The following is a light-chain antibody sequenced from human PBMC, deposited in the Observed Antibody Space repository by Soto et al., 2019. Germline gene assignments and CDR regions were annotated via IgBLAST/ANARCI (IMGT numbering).Light chain of an antibody. J-gene: IGKJ4*01. CDR3: QQRRDWPLT. CDR2: DTS. CDR1: QSLGYY. V-gene: IGKV3-11*01. Sequence: EIVLTQSPATLSLSPGERATLSCRASQSLGYYLAWFQQKHGQAPRLLIYDTSNRASGIPDRFSGSGSGTDFTLTIRSLDPEDFAVYYRQQRRDWPLTFGGGTKVEIK.